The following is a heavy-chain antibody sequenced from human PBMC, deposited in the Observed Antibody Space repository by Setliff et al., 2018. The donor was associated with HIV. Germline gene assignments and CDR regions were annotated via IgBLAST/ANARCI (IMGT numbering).Heavy chain of an antibody. Sequence: SETLSLTCSVSGGSLSSGSHYCTWLRQAAGKGLEWIGHFYTSGTTNYNPSLKSRPTISVDTSKNQFSLKLNSVTAADTAVYYCARLAIPAATTDYWGQGTLVTVSS. D-gene: IGHD2-2*01. V-gene: IGHV4-61*09. CDR1: GGSLSSGSHY. J-gene: IGHJ4*02. CDR2: FYTSGTT. CDR3: ARLAIPAATTDY.